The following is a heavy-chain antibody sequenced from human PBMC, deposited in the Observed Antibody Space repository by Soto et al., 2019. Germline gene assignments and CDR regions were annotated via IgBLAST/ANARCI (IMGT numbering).Heavy chain of an antibody. J-gene: IGHJ6*02. CDR3: ARIPRYSSSWYGMDV. D-gene: IGHD6-13*01. CDR2: IYYSGST. V-gene: IGHV4-61*01. Sequence: ASETLSLTWTVSGGSGSSGSFFWSWIRQPPGKGLEWIGYIYYSGSTNYNPSLKSRVTISVDTSKNQFSLKLSSVTAADTATYYCARIPRYSSSWYGMDVWGQGTTVTVSS. CDR1: GGSGSSGSFF.